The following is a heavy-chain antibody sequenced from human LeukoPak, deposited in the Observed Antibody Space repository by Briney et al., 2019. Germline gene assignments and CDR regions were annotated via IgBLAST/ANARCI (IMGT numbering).Heavy chain of an antibody. CDR3: ARGVGRIQLWQPFDY. CDR2: INWNGGST. CDR1: GFTFDDYG. D-gene: IGHD5-18*01. J-gene: IGHJ4*02. Sequence: PGGSLRLSCAASGFTFDDYGMSWVRQAPGKGLEWVSGINWNGGSTGYADSVKGRFTISRDNAKNSLYLQMNSLRAEDTALYHCARGVGRIQLWQPFDYWGQGTLVTVSS. V-gene: IGHV3-20*01.